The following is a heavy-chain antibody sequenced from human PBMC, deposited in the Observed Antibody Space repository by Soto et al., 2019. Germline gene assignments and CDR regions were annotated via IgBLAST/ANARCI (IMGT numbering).Heavy chain of an antibody. D-gene: IGHD6-19*01. V-gene: IGHV1-69*13. Sequence: ASVKVSCKASGGTFSSYAISWVRQAPGQGLEWMGGIIPIFGTANYAQKFQGRVTITADESTSTAYMELSSLRSEDTAVYYCARDRWLHQPAYGMDVWGQGTTVTVS. CDR3: ARDRWLHQPAYGMDV. J-gene: IGHJ6*02. CDR1: GGTFSSYA. CDR2: IIPIFGTA.